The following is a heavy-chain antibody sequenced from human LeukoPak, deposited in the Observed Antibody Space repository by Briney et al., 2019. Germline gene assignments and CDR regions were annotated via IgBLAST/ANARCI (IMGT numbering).Heavy chain of an antibody. CDR1: PFILSTYW. CDR3: VTLTSAVSQSAFDL. V-gene: IGHV3-74*01. D-gene: IGHD4-23*01. J-gene: IGHJ3*01. CDR2: INPDATTT. Sequence: GGSLRLSCAASPFILSTYWIHWVRQAPGKGLVWVSRINPDATTTSNADLVTGRFSISRDIGKSTVFLQMNSLRAEDPAVYYCVTLTSAVSQSAFDLWGRGTLVTVSS.